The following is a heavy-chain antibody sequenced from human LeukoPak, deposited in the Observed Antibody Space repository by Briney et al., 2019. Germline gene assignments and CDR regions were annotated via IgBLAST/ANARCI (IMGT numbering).Heavy chain of an antibody. D-gene: IGHD2-15*01. CDR1: GYTFTSYY. Sequence: ASVKVSCKASGYTFTSYYMHWVRQAPGQGLEWMGIINPSGGSTSYAQKFQGGVTMTRDMSTSTVYMELSSLRSEDTAVYYCARERILGYCSGGSCVPFDIWGQGTMVTVSS. V-gene: IGHV1-46*01. CDR2: INPSGGST. J-gene: IGHJ3*02. CDR3: ARERILGYCSGGSCVPFDI.